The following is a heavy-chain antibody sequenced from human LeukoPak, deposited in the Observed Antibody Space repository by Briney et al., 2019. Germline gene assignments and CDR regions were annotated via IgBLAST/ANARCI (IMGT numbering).Heavy chain of an antibody. CDR3: ARDTGCAGDTCFSFYDY. J-gene: IGHJ4*02. Sequence: GGSLRLSCAASGFTFSSYGMHWVRQAPGKGLEWVAVISTDGSQKFYADSVKGRFTVSRDNSKNTLYLQMSSLRAEDTAVYYCARDTGCAGDTCFSFYDYWGQGTLVTVSS. CDR1: GFTFSSYG. V-gene: IGHV3-30*03. CDR2: ISTDGSQK. D-gene: IGHD2-21*01.